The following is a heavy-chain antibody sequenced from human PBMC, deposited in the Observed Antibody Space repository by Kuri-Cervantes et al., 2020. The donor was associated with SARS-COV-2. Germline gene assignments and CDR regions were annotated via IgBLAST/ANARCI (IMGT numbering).Heavy chain of an antibody. CDR2: IYYSGSN. J-gene: IGHJ5*01. Sequence: SETLSLTCTASGGTISRRSNYWGWIRQPPGKGLEWIGSIYYSGSNYYNPSLKSRVTISVDTSKKQFSLKLSSVTTADTAVYYCAIQKISSITIFGVVITRNWFDSWGQGTLVTVSS. CDR1: GGTISRRSNY. CDR3: AIQKISSITIFGVVITRNWFDS. D-gene: IGHD3-3*01. V-gene: IGHV4-39*01.